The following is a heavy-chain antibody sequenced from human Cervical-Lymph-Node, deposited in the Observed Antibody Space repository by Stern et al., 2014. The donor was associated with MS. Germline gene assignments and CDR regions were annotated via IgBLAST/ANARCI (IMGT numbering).Heavy chain of an antibody. CDR3: AALVRGSYFY. V-gene: IGHV5-51*01. Sequence: QLVQSGAEMKKPGESLKISCKGSGYSFTLYWIGWVRQMPGKGLEWMGIIYSPSFQGQVTISADKSISTAYLQWSSLKASDTAMYYCAALVRGSYFYWGQGTLVTVSS. CDR1: GYSFTLYW. CDR2: I. D-gene: IGHD1-26*01. J-gene: IGHJ4*02.